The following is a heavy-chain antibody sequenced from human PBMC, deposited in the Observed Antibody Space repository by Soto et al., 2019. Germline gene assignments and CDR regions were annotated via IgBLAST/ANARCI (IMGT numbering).Heavy chain of an antibody. CDR1: GYTLTELS. CDR3: ATPAASRDYYYGMDV. D-gene: IGHD6-13*01. Sequence: ASVKVSCKVSGYTLTELSMHWVRQAPGKGLEWMGGFDREDGETIYAQKFQGRVTMTEDTSTDTAYMELSSLRSEDTAVYYCATPAASRDYYYGMDVWGQGTTVTVSS. J-gene: IGHJ6*02. CDR2: FDREDGET. V-gene: IGHV1-24*01.